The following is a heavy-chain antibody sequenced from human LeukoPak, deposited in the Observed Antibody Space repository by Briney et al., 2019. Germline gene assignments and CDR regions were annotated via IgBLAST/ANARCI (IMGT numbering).Heavy chain of an antibody. CDR1: GFTFSSYG. CDR3: ARVQGGGYRTADY. D-gene: IGHD6-19*01. Sequence: GGTLRLSCAASGFTFSSYGMTWVRQAPGKGLEWVSSISGSGDSTYYADSVKGRFTISRDNSKNTLFLQMNSLRGEDTAMYYCARVQGGGYRTADYWGQGTLVTVSS. J-gene: IGHJ4*02. CDR2: ISGSGDST. V-gene: IGHV3-23*01.